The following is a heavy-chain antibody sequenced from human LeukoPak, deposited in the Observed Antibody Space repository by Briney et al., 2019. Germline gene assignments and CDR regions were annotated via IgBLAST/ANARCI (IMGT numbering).Heavy chain of an antibody. D-gene: IGHD6-19*01. CDR3: ARIHSSGWYYFDY. CDR1: GGSFSSYY. V-gene: IGHV4-59*08. Sequence: SETLSLTCTVSGGSFSSYYWSWIRQPPGKGLEWIGYIYYSGSTNYNPSLKSRVIISVDTSKNQFFLKLSSVTGADTAVYYCARIHSSGWYYFDYWGQGTLVTVSS. CDR2: IYYSGST. J-gene: IGHJ4*02.